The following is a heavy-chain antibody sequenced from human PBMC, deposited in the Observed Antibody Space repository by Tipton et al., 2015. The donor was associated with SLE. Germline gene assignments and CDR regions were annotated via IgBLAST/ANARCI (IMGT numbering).Heavy chain of an antibody. CDR1: GTSIRSSY. CDR2: VYSRGSS. CDR3: ARAKVEETTFKYFFNGLDV. D-gene: IGHD2/OR15-2a*01. Sequence: TLSLTCSVSGTSIRSSYWSWIRQTPGGGLEWLGFVYSRGSSSYNPSLRGRVTISRDTSKNQFSLRLTSVTAADTAVYYCARAKVEETTFKYFFNGLDVWGRGTTVTVS. J-gene: IGHJ6*02. V-gene: IGHV4-59*12.